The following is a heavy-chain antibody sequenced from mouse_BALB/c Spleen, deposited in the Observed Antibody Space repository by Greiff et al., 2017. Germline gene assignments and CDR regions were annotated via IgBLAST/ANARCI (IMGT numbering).Heavy chain of an antibody. CDR2: ISSGSSTI. Sequence: EVHLVESGGGLVQPGGSRKLSCAASGFTFSSFGMHWVRQAPEKGLEWVAYISSGSSTIYYADTVKGRFTISRDNPKNTLFLQMTSLRSEDTAMYYCAREAYGNYVVFAYWGQGTLVTVSA. D-gene: IGHD2-1*01. J-gene: IGHJ3*01. CDR1: GFTFSSFG. CDR3: AREAYGNYVVFAY. V-gene: IGHV5-17*02.